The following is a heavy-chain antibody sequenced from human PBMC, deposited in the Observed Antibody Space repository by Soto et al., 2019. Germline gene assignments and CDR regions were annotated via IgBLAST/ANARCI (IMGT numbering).Heavy chain of an antibody. J-gene: IGHJ5*02. D-gene: IGHD6-19*01. CDR1: GFSLNTNAVG. Sequence: QITLKESGPTLVKPTQTLMLTCTFSGFSLNTNAVGVAWIRQPPGKALEWLALLYWDDDKRYSPSLKSRLTITTDTSKNQVVLTMTNMDPEDTATYYCAHRRVRDSSGENFDPWGQGTLVTVSS. CDR2: LYWDDDK. CDR3: AHRRVRDSSGENFDP. V-gene: IGHV2-5*02.